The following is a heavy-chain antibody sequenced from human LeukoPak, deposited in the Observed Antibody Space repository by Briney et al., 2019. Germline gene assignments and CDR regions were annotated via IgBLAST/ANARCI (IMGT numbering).Heavy chain of an antibody. V-gene: IGHV1-18*01. CDR1: GYTFTSYG. CDR3: ARVRLKNGGVIIFLLDY. J-gene: IGHJ4*02. Sequence: ASVKVSCKASGYTFTSYGISWVRQAPGQGLEWMGWISAYNGNTNYAQKLQGRVTMTTDTSTSTAYMELRSLRSDDTAVYYCARVRLKNGGVIIFLLDYWGQGTLVTVSS. CDR2: ISAYNGNT. D-gene: IGHD3-10*01.